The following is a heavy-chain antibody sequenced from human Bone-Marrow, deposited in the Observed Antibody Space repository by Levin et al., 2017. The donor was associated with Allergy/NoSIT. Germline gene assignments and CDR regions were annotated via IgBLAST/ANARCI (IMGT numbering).Heavy chain of an antibody. CDR3: AAAGGAHRFFDY. D-gene: IGHD3-10*01. V-gene: IGHV4-30-2*01. Sequence: SETLSLTCAVSGGSMNSGDYSWGWIRQAPGKGLEWIGYLYYTGTAYYNPSLESRVNISEDKSRHQFSLNLTSVTAADTAVYFCAAAGGAHRFFDYWGQGTLVTVSS. J-gene: IGHJ4*02. CDR2: LYYTGTA. CDR1: GGSMNSGDYS.